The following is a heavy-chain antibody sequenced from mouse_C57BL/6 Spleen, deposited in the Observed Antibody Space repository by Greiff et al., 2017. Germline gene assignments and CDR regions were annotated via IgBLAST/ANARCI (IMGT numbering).Heavy chain of an antibody. V-gene: IGHV1-64*01. CDR1: GYTFTSYW. Sequence: QVQLQQPGAELVKPGASVKLSCKASGYTFTSYWMHWVKQRPGQGLEWIGMIHPNSGSTNYNEKFKSKATLTVDKSSSTAYMQLSSLTSEDSAVYYCARCESWDSSDSSWFAYWGQGALVTVAA. J-gene: IGHJ3*01. CDR2: IHPNSGST. CDR3: ARCESWDSSDSSWFAY. D-gene: IGHD3-2*02.